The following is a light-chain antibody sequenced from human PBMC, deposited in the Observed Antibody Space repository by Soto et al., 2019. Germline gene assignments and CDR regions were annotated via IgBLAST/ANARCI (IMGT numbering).Light chain of an antibody. CDR2: LGS. Sequence: EIVMTQSPLSLSVTPGESASISCRSTQRLLHVNVHNYVDWFLQKPGQSPQLVIYLGSNRASGVPDRFTGSGTGRDFTLTFNTLKAEEVGVYDCMQDLQAPPKFGQGTKVEIK. CDR1: QRLLHVNVHNY. CDR3: MQDLQAPPK. J-gene: IGKJ1*01. V-gene: IGKV2-28*01.